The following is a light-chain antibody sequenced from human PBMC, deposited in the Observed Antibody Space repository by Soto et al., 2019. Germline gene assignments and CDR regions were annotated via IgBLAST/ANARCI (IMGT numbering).Light chain of an antibody. CDR3: QLYNNLPPFT. CDR2: GAS. CDR1: EDIRTS. Sequence: DIQMTQSPSSLSASVGARVSITCQASEDIRTSLSWFQHKPGRAPKLLIYGASYLETGVPSRFRGSGSGTDFTLTISSLQPEDTATYYCQLYNNLPPFTFGPGTMVDIK. J-gene: IGKJ3*01. V-gene: IGKV1-33*01.